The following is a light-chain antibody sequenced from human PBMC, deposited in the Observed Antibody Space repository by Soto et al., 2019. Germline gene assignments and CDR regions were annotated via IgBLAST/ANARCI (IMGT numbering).Light chain of an antibody. J-gene: IGKJ5*01. CDR1: QSFRGL. Sequence: ENGLKQSPATLSSFPGDRVTLSCRASQSFRGLLAWYQQKPGQAPRLLIYDAYNRATGIPPRFSGSGSGTDFTLTISSLEPEDSAVYYCQQRHMWPITFGQGTRLEI. V-gene: IGKV3-11*01. CDR3: QQRHMWPIT. CDR2: DAY.